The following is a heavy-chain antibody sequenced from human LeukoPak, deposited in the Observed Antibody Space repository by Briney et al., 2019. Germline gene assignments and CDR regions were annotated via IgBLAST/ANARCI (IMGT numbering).Heavy chain of an antibody. V-gene: IGHV3-23*01. CDR3: AKRDLTTEFDY. Sequence: GGSLRLSCAASGFTFSTYAMSWVRQAPGKGLEWVSAISGSGGSTYYADSVKGRFTISRDNSKNTVSLEMNSLRTEDTAVYYCAKRDLTTEFDYWGQGTLVTVSS. CDR2: ISGSGGST. CDR1: GFTFSTYA. D-gene: IGHD4-17*01. J-gene: IGHJ4*02.